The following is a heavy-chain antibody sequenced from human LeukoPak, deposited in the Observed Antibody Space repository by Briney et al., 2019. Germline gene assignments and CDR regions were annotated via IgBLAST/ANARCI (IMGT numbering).Heavy chain of an antibody. Sequence: GGSLRLSCAASGITFSSYAMSWVRQAPGEGLEWVSGISGSGSSAYYADSVRGRFTISRDNSKNTLYLQMNSLRAEDTAIYYCAKDLNDYSPYYFDYWGQGTLVTVSS. CDR2: ISGSGSSA. CDR3: AKDLNDYSPYYFDY. D-gene: IGHD4-11*01. CDR1: GITFSSYA. V-gene: IGHV3-23*01. J-gene: IGHJ4*02.